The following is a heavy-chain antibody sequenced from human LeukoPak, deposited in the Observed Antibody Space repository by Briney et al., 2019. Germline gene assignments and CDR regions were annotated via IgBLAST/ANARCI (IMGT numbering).Heavy chain of an antibody. J-gene: IGHJ6*02. CDR3: ASRGSYSSSSGGMDV. D-gene: IGHD6-6*01. CDR1: GGSFSGYY. CDR2: INHSGST. V-gene: IGHV4-34*01. Sequence: PSETLSPTCAVYGGSFSGYYWSWIRQPPGKGLEWIGEINHSGSTNYNPSLKSRVTISVDTSKNQFSLKLSSVTAADTAVYYCASRGSYSSSSGGMDVWGQGTTVTVSS.